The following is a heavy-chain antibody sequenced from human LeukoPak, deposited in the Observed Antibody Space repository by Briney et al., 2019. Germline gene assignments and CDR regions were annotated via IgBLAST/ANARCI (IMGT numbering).Heavy chain of an antibody. V-gene: IGHV4-59*05. D-gene: IGHD1-1*01. CDR3: ASARNSGTDAFDI. CDR2: IYYSGST. Sequence: TSETLSLTCTVSGGSISSYYWSWIRQPPGKGLEWIGSIYYSGSTYYNPSLKSRVTISVDTSKDQFSLKLSSVTAADTAVYYCASARNSGTDAFDIWGQGTMVTVSS. CDR1: GGSISSYY. J-gene: IGHJ3*02.